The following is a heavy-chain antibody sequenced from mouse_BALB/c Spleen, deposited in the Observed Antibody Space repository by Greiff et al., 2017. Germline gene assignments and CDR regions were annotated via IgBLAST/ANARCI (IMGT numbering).Heavy chain of an antibody. J-gene: IGHJ4*01. CDR3: ARHDGVLAGAMDY. CDR1: GFTFSSFG. CDR2: ISSGSSTI. D-gene: IGHD2-3*01. Sequence: EVMLVESGGGLVQPGGSRKLSCAASGFTFSSFGMHWVRQAPEKGLEWVAYISSGSSTIYYADTVKGRFTISRDNPKNTLFLQMTSLKSEDTAMYYCARHDGVLAGAMDYWGQGTSVTVSS. V-gene: IGHV5-17*02.